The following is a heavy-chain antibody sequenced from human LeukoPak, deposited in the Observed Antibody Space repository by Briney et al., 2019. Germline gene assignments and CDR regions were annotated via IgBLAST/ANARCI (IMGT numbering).Heavy chain of an antibody. J-gene: IGHJ6*03. CDR2: IRYDGSNK. Sequence: GGSLRLSCAASGFTFSSYGMHWVRQAPGKGLEWVAFIRYDGSNKYYADSVKGRFTISRDNSKNTLYLQMNSLRAEDTAVYYCAKNPPKIYSNYEMERYYMDVWGKGTTVTVSS. V-gene: IGHV3-30*02. CDR3: AKNPPKIYSNYEMERYYMDV. CDR1: GFTFSSYG. D-gene: IGHD4-11*01.